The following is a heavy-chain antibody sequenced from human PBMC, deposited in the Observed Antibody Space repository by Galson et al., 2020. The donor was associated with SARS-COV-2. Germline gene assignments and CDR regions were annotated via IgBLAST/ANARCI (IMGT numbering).Heavy chain of an antibody. Sequence: SETLSLTCTVSGGSISSDYWSWIRQSAGKGLEWIGRIHSTGSTKYNPSLNSRVTMSLDTSKNQVSLRLTSVTAADTAVYYCAGSSYSGRFDYWGQGTLVTVSS. CDR3: AGSSYSGRFDY. V-gene: IGHV4-4*07. D-gene: IGHD3-10*01. CDR2: IHSTGST. J-gene: IGHJ4*02. CDR1: GGSISSDY.